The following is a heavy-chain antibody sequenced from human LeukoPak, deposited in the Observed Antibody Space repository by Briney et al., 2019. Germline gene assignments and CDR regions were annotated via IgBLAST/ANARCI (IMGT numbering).Heavy chain of an antibody. CDR2: ISSSNSAI. CDR3: ARVDYLYGGSIDY. D-gene: IGHD4/OR15-4a*01. J-gene: IGHJ4*02. Sequence: GGSLRLSCAASGFTFSIYSMNWVRQAPGKGLEWVSYISSSNSAIYYADSVKGRFTISRGNANNSLYLQMNSLRAEDAAVYYCARVDYLYGGSIDYWGQGTLVTVSS. V-gene: IGHV3-48*01. CDR1: GFTFSIYS.